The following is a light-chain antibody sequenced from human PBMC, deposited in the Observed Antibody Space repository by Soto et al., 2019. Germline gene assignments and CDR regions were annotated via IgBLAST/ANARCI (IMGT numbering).Light chain of an antibody. CDR2: GAS. Sequence: EIVLTQSPGTLSLSPGERATLSCRASQSVSSSYLAWYQQKPGQAPRLLIYGASSRATRIPDRFSGSGSGTDFTLTISRLEPEDFAVYDCQQYGSSPPWTFGQGTKVEIK. CDR3: QQYGSSPPWT. CDR1: QSVSSSY. J-gene: IGKJ1*01. V-gene: IGKV3-20*01.